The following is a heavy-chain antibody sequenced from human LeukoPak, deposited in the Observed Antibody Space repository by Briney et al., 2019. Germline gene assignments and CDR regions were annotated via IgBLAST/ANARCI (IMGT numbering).Heavy chain of an antibody. V-gene: IGHV1-69*04. Sequence: GASVKVSCKASGYTFTSYYMHWVRQAPGQGLEWMGRIIPILGIANYAQKFQGRVTITADKSTSTAYMELSSLRSEDTAVYYCARDRWAYYYDSSGPPTGDDYWGQGTLVTVSS. D-gene: IGHD3-22*01. CDR3: ARDRWAYYYDSSGPPTGDDY. J-gene: IGHJ4*02. CDR2: IIPILGIA. CDR1: GYTFTSYY.